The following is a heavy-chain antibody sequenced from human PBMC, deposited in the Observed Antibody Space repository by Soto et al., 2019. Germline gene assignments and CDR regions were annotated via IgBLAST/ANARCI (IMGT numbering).Heavy chain of an antibody. J-gene: IGHJ1*01. CDR3: ARGPLE. Sequence: ASVNVSCKPSGYIFTGYYLYWVRQAPGQGLEWMGRIDPDSGGTDYAEKFQGRVTMTRDTAIDTAYMEVSRLTSDDTAVYFCARGPLEWGQGTLVTVSS. V-gene: IGHV1-2*02. CDR2: IDPDSGGT. CDR1: GYIFTGYY.